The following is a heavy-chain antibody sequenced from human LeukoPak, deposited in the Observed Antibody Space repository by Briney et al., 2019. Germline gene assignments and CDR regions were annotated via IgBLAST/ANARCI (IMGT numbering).Heavy chain of an antibody. CDR3: ARDLDSVGATTNFDY. CDR2: IIPIFGTA. D-gene: IGHD1-26*01. J-gene: IGHJ4*02. V-gene: IGHV1-69*06. CDR1: GGTFSSYA. Sequence: ASVKVSCKASGGTFSSYAISWVRQAPGQGLEWMGGIIPIFGTANYAQKFQGRVTITADKSTSTAYMELSSLRSEDTAVYYCARDLDSVGATTNFDYWGQGTLVTVSS.